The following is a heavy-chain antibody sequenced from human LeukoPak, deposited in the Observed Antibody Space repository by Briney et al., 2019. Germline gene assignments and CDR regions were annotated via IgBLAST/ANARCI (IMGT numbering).Heavy chain of an antibody. CDR3: ATVAVIRGVTYFDY. J-gene: IGHJ4*02. CDR1: GVSISSYY. V-gene: IGHV4-59*01. CDR2: LFYSEST. Sequence: SETLSLTCTVSGVSISSYYWSWIRQPPGKGLEWIAYLFYSESTDYNPSLESRVTISVDTSKNQFSLKLRSVTAADTAVYYCATVAVIRGVTYFDYWGQGKPVTVSS. D-gene: IGHD3-10*01.